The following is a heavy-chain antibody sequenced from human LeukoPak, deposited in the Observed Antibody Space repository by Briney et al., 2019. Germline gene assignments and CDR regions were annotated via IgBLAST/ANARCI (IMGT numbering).Heavy chain of an antibody. D-gene: IGHD5-12*01. CDR2: IIPIFGTA. CDR3: ARDGYSGSQGED. V-gene: IGHV1-69*05. J-gene: IGHJ4*02. CDR1: GGTFSSYA. Sequence: SVKVSCKASGGTFSSYAISWVRQAPGQGLEWMGGIIPIFGTANYAQKLQGRVTMTTDTSTSTAYMELRSLRSDDTAVYYCARDGYSGSQGEDWGQGTLVTVSS.